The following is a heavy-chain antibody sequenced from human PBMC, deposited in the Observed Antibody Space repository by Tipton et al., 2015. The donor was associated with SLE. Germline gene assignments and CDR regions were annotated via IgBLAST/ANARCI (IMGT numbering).Heavy chain of an antibody. CDR2: IYYSGST. D-gene: IGHD2-15*01. Sequence: TLSLTCTVSGGSISSSSYYWGWIRQPPGKGLEWIGSIYYSGSTYYNPSPKSRVTISVDTSKNQFSLKLSSVTAADTAVYYCARGVVVVAATYPYYFDYWGQGTLVTVSS. V-gene: IGHV4-39*07. CDR1: GGSISSSSYY. J-gene: IGHJ4*02. CDR3: ARGVVVVAATYPYYFDY.